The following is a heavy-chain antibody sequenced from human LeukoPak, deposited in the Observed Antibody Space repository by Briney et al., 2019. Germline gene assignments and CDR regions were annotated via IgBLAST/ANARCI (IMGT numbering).Heavy chain of an antibody. V-gene: IGHV3-23*01. CDR1: GFTFSSYA. J-gene: IGHJ5*02. CDR2: ISGGGGST. Sequence: PGGSLRLSCVAAGFTFSSYAMRWGRQAPGKGVEWVSAISGGGGSTYCADSEKGGFTISRENTKNTLCLQMNSQRAEATAVYYCAKDRDDSCYNCFDPRGQGTLVTVSS. CDR3: AKDRDDSCYNCFDP. D-gene: IGHD3-22*01.